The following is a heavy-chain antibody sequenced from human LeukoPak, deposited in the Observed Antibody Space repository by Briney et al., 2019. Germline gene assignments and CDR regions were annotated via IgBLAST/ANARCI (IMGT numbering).Heavy chain of an antibody. V-gene: IGHV1-8*02. Sequence: SVKVSCKASGYTFTRYYMHWVRQAPGQGLECIGWMNPNSGNTGYVQKFQGRVTMTRNTSISTAYMELSSLRSDDTAVYYGARGHYSSSWDYYYYYMDVWGKGTTVTISS. D-gene: IGHD6-13*01. J-gene: IGHJ6*03. CDR1: GYTFTRYY. CDR2: MNPNSGNT. CDR3: ARGHYSSSWDYYYYYMDV.